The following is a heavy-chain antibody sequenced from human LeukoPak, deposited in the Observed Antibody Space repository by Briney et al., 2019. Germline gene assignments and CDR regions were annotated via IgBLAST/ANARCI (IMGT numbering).Heavy chain of an antibody. V-gene: IGHV4-4*07. J-gene: IGHJ4*02. CDR3: AREADSSGWYFDY. CDR2: IYSSGST. Sequence: SETLSLTCTVSGGSVSSYYWSWIRQPAGKGLEWIGRIYSSGSTDYNPSLKSRVTMSVDTSKNQFSLKLSSVTAADTAVYYCAREADSSGWYFDYWGQGTLVTVSS. D-gene: IGHD6-19*01. CDR1: GGSVSSYY.